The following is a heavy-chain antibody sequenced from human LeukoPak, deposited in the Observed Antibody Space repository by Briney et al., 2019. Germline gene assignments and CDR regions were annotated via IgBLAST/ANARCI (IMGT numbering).Heavy chain of an antibody. J-gene: IGHJ2*01. CDR1: GGSITASSYY. D-gene: IGHD2/OR15-2a*01. Sequence: SETLSLTCTVSGGSITASSYYWGWIRQPPGKGLEWIGIIYYSGSTYYNPSLKGRVTISVDTSRNQFSLKLSSVTAADTAVYYCARAFRARYFDLWGRGTLVTVSS. CDR3: ARAFRARYFDL. V-gene: IGHV4-39*01. CDR2: IYYSGST.